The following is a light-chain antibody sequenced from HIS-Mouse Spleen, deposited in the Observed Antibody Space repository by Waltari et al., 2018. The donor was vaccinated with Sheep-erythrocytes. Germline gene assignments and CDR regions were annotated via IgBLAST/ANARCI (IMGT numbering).Light chain of an antibody. J-gene: IGKJ1*01. V-gene: IGKV3-20*01. Sequence: EIVLTQSPGPLSLSPGERATLSCRARQSVSSSYLAWYQQKPGQAPRLLIYGASSRATGIPDRFSGSGSGTDFTLTISRLEPEDFAVYYCQQYGSSPRTFGQGTRWKSN. CDR1: QSVSSSY. CDR3: QQYGSSPRT. CDR2: GAS.